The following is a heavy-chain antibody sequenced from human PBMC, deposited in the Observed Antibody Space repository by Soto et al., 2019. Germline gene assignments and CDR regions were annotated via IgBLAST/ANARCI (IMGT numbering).Heavy chain of an antibody. Sequence: PGGSLRLSCAASGFTVSSNYMSWVRQAPGKGLEWVSVIYSGGSTYYADSVKGRFTISRDNSKNTLYLQMNSLRAEDTAVYYCAGIVLRPSQYGMDVWGQGTTVTVSS. J-gene: IGHJ6*02. V-gene: IGHV3-53*01. CDR2: IYSGGST. D-gene: IGHD2-8*01. CDR1: GFTVSSNY. CDR3: AGIVLRPSQYGMDV.